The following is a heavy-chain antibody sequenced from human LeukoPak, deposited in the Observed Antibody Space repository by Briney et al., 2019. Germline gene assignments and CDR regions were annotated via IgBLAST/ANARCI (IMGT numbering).Heavy chain of an antibody. CDR2: ISSSGST. D-gene: IGHD4-17*01. CDR1: GDSITYFY. V-gene: IGHV4-4*07. CDR3: ARAYGDYYYYYYMDV. Sequence: SETLSLTCSVSGDSITYFYWSWIRQAAGKGLGWIGRISSSGSTDYNASLKSRVTMSVDTSKNQLSLKVSSVTAADTAVYYCARAYGDYYYYYYMDVWGKGTTVTVSS. J-gene: IGHJ6*03.